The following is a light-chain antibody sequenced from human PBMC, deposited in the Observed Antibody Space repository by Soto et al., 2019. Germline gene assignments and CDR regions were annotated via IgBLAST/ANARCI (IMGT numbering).Light chain of an antibody. CDR3: SSYAGSNNFV. J-gene: IGLJ1*01. CDR1: SSDVGSYNL. V-gene: IGLV2-14*02. CDR2: EGS. Sequence: QSVLTQPASVSGSPGQSITISCTGTSSDVGSYNLVSWYQQHPGKAPKLMIYEGSKRPSGVSNRFSGSKSSNTASLTVSGLQAEDEADYYCSSYAGSNNFVFGTGTKLTVL.